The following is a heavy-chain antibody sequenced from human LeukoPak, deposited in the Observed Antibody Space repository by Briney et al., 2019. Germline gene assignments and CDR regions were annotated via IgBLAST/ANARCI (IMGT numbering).Heavy chain of an antibody. CDR1: GYTFTSYY. Sequence: ASVKVSCKASGYTFTSYYMHWVRQAPGQGLEWMGIINPSGGSTSYAQKFQGRVTMTRDTSTSTVYMELSSLRSEDTAVYYCAREGGGGQVGATIDYWGQGTLVTVSS. J-gene: IGHJ4*02. CDR2: INPSGGST. CDR3: AREGGGGQVGATIDY. D-gene: IGHD1-26*01. V-gene: IGHV1-46*01.